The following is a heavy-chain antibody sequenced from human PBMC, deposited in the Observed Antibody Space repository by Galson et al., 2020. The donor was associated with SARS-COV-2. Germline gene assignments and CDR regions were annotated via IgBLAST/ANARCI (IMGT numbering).Heavy chain of an antibody. V-gene: IGHV3-66*02. CDR3: ARIPRSPGYYYYYMDV. J-gene: IGHJ6*03. Sequence: GGYLRLSCAASGFTVSTNYMSWVRQAPGKGLEWVSLLQSGGTTYYADSVKGRFTISRDDSKNTLYFQMNSLRADDTAVYYCARIPRSPGYYYYYMDVWGEGTTVIISS. D-gene: IGHD3-16*01. CDR1: GFTVSTNY. CDR2: LQSGGTT.